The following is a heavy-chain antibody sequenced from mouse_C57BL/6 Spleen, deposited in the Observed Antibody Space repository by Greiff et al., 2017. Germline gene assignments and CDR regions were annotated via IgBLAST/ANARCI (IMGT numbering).Heavy chain of an antibody. D-gene: IGHD2-4*01. Sequence: EVMLVESGGGLVKPGGSLKLSCAASGFTFSSYAMSWVRQTPEKRLEWVATISDGGSYTYYPDNVKGRFTISRDNAKNNLYLQMSHLKSEDTAMYYCARDFDYDGGVYAMDYWGQGTSVTVSS. V-gene: IGHV5-4*01. CDR1: GFTFSSYA. J-gene: IGHJ4*01. CDR2: ISDGGSYT. CDR3: ARDFDYDGGVYAMDY.